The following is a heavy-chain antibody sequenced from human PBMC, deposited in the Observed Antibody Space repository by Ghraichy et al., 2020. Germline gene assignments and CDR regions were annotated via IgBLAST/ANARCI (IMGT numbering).Heavy chain of an antibody. V-gene: IGHV3-23*01. D-gene: IGHD2-21*02. J-gene: IGHJ4*02. CDR3: ARDGAAVTGDYDYFDL. CDR1: GFTFSTYA. Sequence: GGSLRLSCAASGFTFSTYAMGWVRQAPGKGLEWVSAISGSGDKSKYPDSVKGRVTISRDNSKNTLYLQITSLRGEDTAMYFCARDGAAVTGDYDYFDLWGQGTPVTVSS. CDR2: ISGSGDKS.